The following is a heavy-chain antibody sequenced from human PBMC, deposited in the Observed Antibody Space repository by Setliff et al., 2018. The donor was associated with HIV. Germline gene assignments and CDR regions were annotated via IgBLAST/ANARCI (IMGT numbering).Heavy chain of an antibody. V-gene: IGHV4-34*01. CDR1: GGSFSNSY. J-gene: IGHJ2*01. CDR3: ARYQRPHGVQPPYWYFDL. D-gene: IGHD2-2*01. CDR2: ISHSGSA. Sequence: SETLSLTCAVYGGSFSNSYYNWIRQPPGKGLEWVGQISHSGSATYNSSLKSRVTMSVDTSKNQFSLTLTSLTAADTAIYYCARYQRPHGVQPPYWYFDLWGRGTPVTV.